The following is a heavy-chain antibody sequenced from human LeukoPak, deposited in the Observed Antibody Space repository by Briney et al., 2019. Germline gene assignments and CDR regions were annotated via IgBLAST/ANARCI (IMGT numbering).Heavy chain of an antibody. CDR1: GFTFSSYA. V-gene: IGHV3-23*01. CDR3: AKRYYYDSSGYPYYFDY. Sequence: GGSLRLSCAASGFTFSSYAMSWVRQAPGKGLEWVSAISGSGGSTYYADSVKGRFTNSRDNSKNTLYLQMNSLRAEDTAVYYCAKRYYYDSSGYPYYFDYWGQGTLVTVSS. CDR2: ISGSGGST. J-gene: IGHJ4*02. D-gene: IGHD3-22*01.